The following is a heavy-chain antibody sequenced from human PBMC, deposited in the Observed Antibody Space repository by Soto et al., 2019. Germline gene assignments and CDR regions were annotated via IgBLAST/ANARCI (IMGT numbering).Heavy chain of an antibody. J-gene: IGHJ3*01. Sequence: DVQLVESGGGLIQPGGSLRLSCATSGFTFSGKKYLTWVRQAPGKGLEWVSALYDTDGTFYTDSVKGRFTISRDNSKNTFDLQLNSLRPDDTAVYFCATWLLREHAFDVWGLGTLVTVSS. D-gene: IGHD2-15*01. CDR2: LYDTDGT. V-gene: IGHV3-53*01. CDR1: GFTFSGKKY. CDR3: ATWLLREHAFDV.